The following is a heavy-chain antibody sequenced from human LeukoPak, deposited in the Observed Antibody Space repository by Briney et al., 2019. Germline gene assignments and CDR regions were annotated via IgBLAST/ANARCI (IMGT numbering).Heavy chain of an antibody. CDR3: ARDSRYYDILTGLPYYYGMDV. V-gene: IGHV4-34*01. CDR2: INHSGST. J-gene: IGHJ6*02. CDR1: GGSLSGYY. Sequence: SETLSLTCAVYGGSLSGYYWSWIRQPPGKGLEWIGKINHSGSTNYNPSLKSRVTISVDTSKNQFSLQLSSVTAADTAVYYCARDSRYYDILTGLPYYYGMDVWGQGTTVTVSS. D-gene: IGHD3-9*01.